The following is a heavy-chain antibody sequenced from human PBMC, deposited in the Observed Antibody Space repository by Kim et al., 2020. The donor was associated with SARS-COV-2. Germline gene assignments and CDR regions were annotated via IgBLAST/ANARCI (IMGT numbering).Heavy chain of an antibody. CDR1: GYTFTDYY. Sequence: ASVKVSCKPSGYTFTDYYVHWVRQAPGQGLEWVGWINPDSAATNYAQKFQGRVTLTRDTSVSTVYMDLSRLTSDDTAVYYCARDGYFYDSTGPPIDYWGQ. CDR3: ARDGYFYDSTGPPIDY. V-gene: IGHV1-2*02. J-gene: IGHJ4*02. D-gene: IGHD3-22*01. CDR2: INPDSAAT.